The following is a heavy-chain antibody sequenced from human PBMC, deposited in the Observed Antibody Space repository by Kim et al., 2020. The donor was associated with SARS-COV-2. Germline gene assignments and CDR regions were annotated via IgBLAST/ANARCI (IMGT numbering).Heavy chain of an antibody. Sequence: GGSLRLSCVVSGFTFSDHYMDWVRQAPGKGLEWVGRSGNKANIYTTTYAASVKDRFTISRDDTKNSLYLQMSSLKIEDTAIYYCARSFPSKRPSVGRYDYWGQGTLVTVSS. CDR2: SGNKANIYTT. CDR3: ARSFPSKRPSVGRYDY. D-gene: IGHD1-26*01. CDR1: GFTFSDHY. J-gene: IGHJ4*02. V-gene: IGHV3-72*01.